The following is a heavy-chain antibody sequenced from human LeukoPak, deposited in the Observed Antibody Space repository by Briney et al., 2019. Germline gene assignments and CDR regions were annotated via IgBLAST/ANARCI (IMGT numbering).Heavy chain of an antibody. V-gene: IGHV4-34*01. D-gene: IGHD6-13*01. Sequence: SETLSLTCAVYGGSFSDYYWSWIRQPPGKGLEWIGEIKHSGSTYYNPSLKSRVTISIDTYKNQFSLQLSSVTAADTAVYYCAREVRVLQQLPLDSWGQGTLVTVSS. J-gene: IGHJ4*02. CDR3: AREVRVLQQLPLDS. CDR2: IKHSGST. CDR1: GGSFSDYY.